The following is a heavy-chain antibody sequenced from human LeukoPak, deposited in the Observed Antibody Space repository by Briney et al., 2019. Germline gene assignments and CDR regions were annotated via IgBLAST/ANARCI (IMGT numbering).Heavy chain of an antibody. J-gene: IGHJ6*03. V-gene: IGHV4-34*01. Sequence: SETLSLTCAVYGGSFSGFYWSWIRQPPGKGLEWIGEINHSGSTNYNPSLKSRVTISVDTSKSQFSLKLTSVTAADTAVYYCARHTYYSSDYYYYYYMDVWGKGTTVTISS. CDR1: GGSFSGFY. D-gene: IGHD3-10*01. CDR2: INHSGST. CDR3: ARHTYYSSDYYYYYYMDV.